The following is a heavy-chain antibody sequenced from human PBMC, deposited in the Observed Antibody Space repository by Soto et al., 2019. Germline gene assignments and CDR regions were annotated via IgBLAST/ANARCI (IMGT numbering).Heavy chain of an antibody. CDR1: GGSISSGAYY. CDR3: ARVLWFWELSANWFDP. Sequence: QVQLQESGPGLVKPSQTLSLTCTVSGGSISSGAYYWSWIRQHPGKGLEWIGYIYYSGSTYYNPSLKCRVTMSVDTSKNQFARKLSSVTAADTAVYYCARVLWFWELSANWFDPWGQGTLVTVSS. D-gene: IGHD3-10*01. J-gene: IGHJ5*02. V-gene: IGHV4-31*03. CDR2: IYYSGST.